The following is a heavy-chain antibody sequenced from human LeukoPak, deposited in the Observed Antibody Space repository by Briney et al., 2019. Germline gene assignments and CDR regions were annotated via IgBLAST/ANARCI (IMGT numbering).Heavy chain of an antibody. D-gene: IGHD3-10*01. Sequence: SETLSLTCTVSGGSISSYYWSWIRQPPGKGLEWIGYIYYSGSTNYNPSLKSRVTISVDTSKNQFSLKLSSVTAADTAVYYCARHRAYYSTFDAFDIWGQGTMVTVSS. CDR1: GGSISSYY. J-gene: IGHJ3*02. CDR3: ARHRAYYSTFDAFDI. CDR2: IYYSGST. V-gene: IGHV4-59*08.